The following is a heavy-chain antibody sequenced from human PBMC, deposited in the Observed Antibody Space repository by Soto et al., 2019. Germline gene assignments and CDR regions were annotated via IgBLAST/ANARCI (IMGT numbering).Heavy chain of an antibody. CDR3: ARDQGGSPAARFGMDV. J-gene: IGHJ6*02. CDR2: IIPIFGTA. V-gene: IGHV1-69*01. D-gene: IGHD2-2*01. Sequence: QVQLVQSGAEVKKPGSSVKVSCKASGGTFSSYAISWVRQAPGQGLEWMGGIIPIFGTANYAQKFQGRVTMTADESTSTAYMELSSVRSEDTAVYYCARDQGGSPAARFGMDVWGQGTTVTVSS. CDR1: GGTFSSYA.